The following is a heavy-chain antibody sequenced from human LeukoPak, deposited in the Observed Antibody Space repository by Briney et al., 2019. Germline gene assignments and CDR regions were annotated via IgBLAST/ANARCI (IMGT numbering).Heavy chain of an antibody. CDR1: GGSISSSSYY. CDR3: ARREVVAVNNWFDP. CDR2: IYYSGST. J-gene: IGHJ5*02. D-gene: IGHD2-15*01. V-gene: IGHV4-39*01. Sequence: SETLSLTFTVSGGSISSSSYYWGWIRQPPGKGLEWIGSIYYSGSTYYNPSLKSRVTISVDTSKNQFSLKLSSVTAADTAVYYCARREVVAVNNWFDPWGQGTLVTVSS.